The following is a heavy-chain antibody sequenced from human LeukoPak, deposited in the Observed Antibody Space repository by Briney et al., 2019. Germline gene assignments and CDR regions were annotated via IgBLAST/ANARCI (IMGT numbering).Heavy chain of an antibody. CDR1: GYTFTGHY. Sequence: GASVKVSCKASGYTFTGHYIHWVRQVPGQGLEWMGWINPNSGGTIYAQKFQGRVTVTRDTSISTSYMELSSLRSDDTAIYHCARGRTMVRGGDFDSLGQGTLVTVSS. J-gene: IGHJ4*02. CDR3: ARGRTMVRGGDFDS. D-gene: IGHD3-10*01. CDR2: INPNSGGT. V-gene: IGHV1-2*02.